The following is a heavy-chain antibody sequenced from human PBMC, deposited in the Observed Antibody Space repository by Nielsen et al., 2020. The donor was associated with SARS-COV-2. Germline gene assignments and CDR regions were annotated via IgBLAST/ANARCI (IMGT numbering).Heavy chain of an antibody. CDR3: AKDGVVRGDALDL. CDR2: ISASGGGT. CDR1: GFTFSSYS. V-gene: IGHV3-23*01. Sequence: GESLKISCAASGFTFSSYSMAWVRRAPGRGLQWVTAISASGGGTSYTDSVKGRFSISRDNSKNTLFLQMHSLRVEDTAVYYCAKDGVVRGDALDLWGQGTMVTVSS. J-gene: IGHJ3*01. D-gene: IGHD3-10*01.